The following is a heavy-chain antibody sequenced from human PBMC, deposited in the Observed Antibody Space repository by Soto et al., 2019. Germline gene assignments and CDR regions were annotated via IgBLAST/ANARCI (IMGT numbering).Heavy chain of an antibody. CDR3: TSDERQSCGRIGRYHYDX. V-gene: IGHV1-18*04. Sequence: SVKVSCKAAGYTFNTYFISGISWVRQAPGQGLECVGLTNAYSGESNNPEKLQVRITLTEDKSSNTVCLQLSRVGPDDSAVYICTSDERQSCGRIGRYHYDXWGQ. J-gene: IGHJ4*02. CDR2: TNAYSGES. CDR1: GYTFNTYF. D-gene: IGHD3-9*01.